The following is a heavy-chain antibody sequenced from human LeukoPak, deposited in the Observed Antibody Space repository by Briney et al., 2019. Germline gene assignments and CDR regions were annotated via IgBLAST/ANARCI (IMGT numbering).Heavy chain of an antibody. V-gene: IGHV4-59*01. Sequence: PSETLSLTCTVSGDSISSYYWSWIRQPPGKGLEWIGYIYYSGSTNYNPSLKSRVTISVDTSKNQFSLKLSSVTAADTAVYYCAREGYYYGMDVWGQGTTVTVSS. J-gene: IGHJ6*02. CDR2: IYYSGST. CDR3: AREGYYYGMDV. CDR1: GDSISSYY.